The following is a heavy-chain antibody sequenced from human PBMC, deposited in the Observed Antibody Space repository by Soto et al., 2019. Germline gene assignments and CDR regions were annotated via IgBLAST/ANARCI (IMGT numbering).Heavy chain of an antibody. D-gene: IGHD6-19*01. CDR3: AIGHWLGK. J-gene: IGHJ4*02. Sequence: VVSLRLPSRSSGFSFSDYLMTWVRQAPGKGLEWVATIKQDGNEKYYVDSVKGRFTISRDNAKNSLYLQLNALRAEDTAVYYCAIGHWLGKWGQGT. CDR1: GFSFSDYL. V-gene: IGHV3-7*01. CDR2: IKQDGNEK.